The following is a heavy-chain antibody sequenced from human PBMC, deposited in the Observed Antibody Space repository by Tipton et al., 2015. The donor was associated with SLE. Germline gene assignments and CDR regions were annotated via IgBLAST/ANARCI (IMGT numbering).Heavy chain of an antibody. Sequence: SLRLSCAASGFTFSTYWMSWVRQAPGKGLEWVANINQDGSEKYYVDSVKGRFTISRDSAKNSLYLQMNSLRAEDTGVYYCAREGCSGGSCYHNWFDPWGQGTLVTVSS. V-gene: IGHV3-7*01. J-gene: IGHJ5*02. CDR2: INQDGSEK. CDR3: AREGCSGGSCYHNWFDP. CDR1: GFTFSTYW. D-gene: IGHD2-15*01.